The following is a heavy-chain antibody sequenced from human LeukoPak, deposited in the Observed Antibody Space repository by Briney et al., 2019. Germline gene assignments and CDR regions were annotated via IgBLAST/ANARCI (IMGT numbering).Heavy chain of an antibody. Sequence: GASVKVSCKASGYTFTTYGISWVRQAPGQGLEWMGRIIPIFGTANYAQKFQGRVTITTDESTSTAYMELSSLRSEDTAVYYCARDGYYGSGSLYYYYMDVWGKGTTVTVSS. CDR2: IIPIFGTA. V-gene: IGHV1-69*05. D-gene: IGHD3-10*01. CDR3: ARDGYYGSGSLYYYYMDV. CDR1: GYTFTTYG. J-gene: IGHJ6*03.